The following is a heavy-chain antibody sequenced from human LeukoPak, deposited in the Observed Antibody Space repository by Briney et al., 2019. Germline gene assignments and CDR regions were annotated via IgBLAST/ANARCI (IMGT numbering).Heavy chain of an antibody. CDR2: IYPGDSDT. Sequence: GESLKISCEGSGYNFTTYWIAWVRQMPGKGLQWMGIIYPGDSDTRYSPSFLGHVTISADKSISTAYLQWSSLKASDTAMYYCARPVFRYSYGLHYWGQGTLVTVSS. D-gene: IGHD5-18*01. J-gene: IGHJ4*02. CDR1: GYNFTTYW. V-gene: IGHV5-51*01. CDR3: ARPVFRYSYGLHY.